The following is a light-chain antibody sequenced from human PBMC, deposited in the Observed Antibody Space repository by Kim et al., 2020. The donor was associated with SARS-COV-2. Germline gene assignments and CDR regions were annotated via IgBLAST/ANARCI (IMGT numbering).Light chain of an antibody. CDR2: AAS. CDR3: QRYGSSPPFST. Sequence: EIVLTQSPGTLSLSPGERATLSCRASQIVSSSYLAWYQQKVGQAPRLLIYAASSRATGIPDRFSGSGSGTDFTLTISRLEPEDFAVYYCQRYGSSPPFSTFGQGTRLEIK. V-gene: IGKV3-20*01. CDR1: QIVSSSY. J-gene: IGKJ5*01.